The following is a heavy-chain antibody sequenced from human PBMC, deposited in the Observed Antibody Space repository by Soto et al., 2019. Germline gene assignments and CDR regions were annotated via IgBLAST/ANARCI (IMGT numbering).Heavy chain of an antibody. V-gene: IGHV3-53*01. D-gene: IGHD3-10*01. Sequence: PGGSLRLSCAASGFTVTAHYVAWVRQAPGRGLEWVSLIYSGGGKYYADSVKGRFTISRDTSEKTFYLQMNSLRSEDTAVYYCARSDPAYAYGLNVWGQGTTVTVSS. CDR3: ARSDPAYAYGLNV. CDR1: GFTVTAHY. J-gene: IGHJ6*02. CDR2: IYSGGGK.